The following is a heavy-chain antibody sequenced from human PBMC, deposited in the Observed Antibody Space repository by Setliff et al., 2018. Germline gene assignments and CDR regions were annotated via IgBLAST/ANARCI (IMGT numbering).Heavy chain of an antibody. CDR1: GFTLRNSG. J-gene: IGHJ6*02. CDR3: ARDGVSYGMDV. V-gene: IGHV3-33*08. Sequence: GGSLRLSCAASGFTLRNSGMHWVRQAPGKGLEWVGFIRYDGSYEYYADSVQGRFTISRDNAKNSLYLQMNSLRAEDTAVYYCARDGVSYGMDVWGQGTTVTVSS. CDR2: IRYDGSYE.